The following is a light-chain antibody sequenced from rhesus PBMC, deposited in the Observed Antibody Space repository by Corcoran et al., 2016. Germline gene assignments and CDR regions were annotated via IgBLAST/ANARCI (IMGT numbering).Light chain of an antibody. Sequence: EIVMTQSPATLSLSPGERATLSCRASQSLSSSLAWYQQKPGQAPRLLIYGASSRATGIPERFSGSGSGTDFTLTSSSLEPEDGAVYYCLQHSNWPLTFGGGTKVELK. CDR3: LQHSNWPLT. CDR2: GAS. CDR1: QSLSSS. V-gene: IGKV3-24*01. J-gene: IGKJ4*01.